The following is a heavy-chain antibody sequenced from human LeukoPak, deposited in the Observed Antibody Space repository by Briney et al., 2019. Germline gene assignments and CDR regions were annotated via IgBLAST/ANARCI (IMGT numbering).Heavy chain of an antibody. CDR2: ISSSGSTI. CDR1: GFTFSDYY. J-gene: IGHJ6*03. Sequence: GGSLRLSCAASGFTFSDYYMSWIRQAPGKGLEWVSYISSSGSTIYYADSVKGRFTISRDNAKNSLYLQMNSLRAEDTAMYFCAREVLDRRRPYFYYYYMDVWGRGTTVTVSS. V-gene: IGHV3-11*01. CDR3: AREVLDRRRPYFYYYYMDV. D-gene: IGHD3-22*01.